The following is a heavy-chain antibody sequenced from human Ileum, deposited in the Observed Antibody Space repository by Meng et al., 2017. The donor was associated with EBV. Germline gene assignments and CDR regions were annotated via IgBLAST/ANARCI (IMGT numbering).Heavy chain of an antibody. V-gene: IGHV3-74*01. CDR2: LNADGAIT. Sequence: VQWLEPGGALCQPGGALRISCEASGFSFSSYWMPWVRQAPGKGLVWVSRLNADGAITTYADSVKGRFTISRDNAKNTLYLQMNSLRVEDTALYYCSRDLVGSDDYWGQGTLVTVAS. CDR3: SRDLVGSDDY. CDR1: GFSFSSYW. J-gene: IGHJ4*02.